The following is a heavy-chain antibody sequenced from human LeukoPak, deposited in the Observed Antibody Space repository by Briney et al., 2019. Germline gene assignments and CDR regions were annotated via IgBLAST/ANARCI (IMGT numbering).Heavy chain of an antibody. J-gene: IGHJ4*02. CDR2: VYDSGST. CDR1: GGSIDTYY. CDR3: AKVGGNSGGYYFDY. D-gene: IGHD4-23*01. Sequence: PSETLSLTCAVSGGSIDTYYWSWIRHPPAKGLEWIGYVYDSGSTNYNPSLKSRVTISIATSKNQFSLKLGSVTAADTAVYYCAKVGGNSGGYYFDYWGQGTLVTVSS. V-gene: IGHV4-59*01.